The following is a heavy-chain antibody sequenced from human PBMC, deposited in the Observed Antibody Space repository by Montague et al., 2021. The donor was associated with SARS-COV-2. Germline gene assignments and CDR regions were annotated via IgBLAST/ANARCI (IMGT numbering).Heavy chain of an antibody. CDR2: INHSGST. D-gene: IGHD4-11*01. V-gene: IGHV4-34*01. Sequence: SETLSLTCAVYGGSFSGYYWSWIRQPPGKGLEWIGEINHSGSTNYNPSLKSRVTISVDTAKNQFSLRLRSVTAADSARYFCARVPAVTKVSAATIDFWGHGILVTVSS. CDR3: ARVPAVTKVSAATIDF. CDR1: GGSFSGYY. J-gene: IGHJ4*01.